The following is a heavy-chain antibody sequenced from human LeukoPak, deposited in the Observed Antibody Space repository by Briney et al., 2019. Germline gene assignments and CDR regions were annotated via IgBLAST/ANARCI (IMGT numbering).Heavy chain of an antibody. J-gene: IGHJ6*03. D-gene: IGHD2-2*03. CDR2: IIPIFGTA. Sequence: SVKVSCKASGGTFSSYAISWVRQAPGQGLEWMGGIIPIFGTANYAQKFQGRVTITADGSTSTAYMELSSLRSEDTAVYYCARVGIVVVPAAMEDYYYYMDVWGKGTTVTVSS. CDR3: ARVGIVVVPAAMEDYYYYMDV. CDR1: GGTFSSYA. V-gene: IGHV1-69*01.